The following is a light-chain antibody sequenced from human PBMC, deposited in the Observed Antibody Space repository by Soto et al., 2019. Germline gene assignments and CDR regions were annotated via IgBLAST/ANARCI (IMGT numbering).Light chain of an antibody. CDR3: QQDNNWPPLT. Sequence: EIVMTQSPGTLSLSPGERATLSCRVSQSVSSSYLAWYQQKPGQPPRLLIYGASTRATGIPARFSRSGSGTEFTLTINSLQSEDFAVYYCQQDNNWPPLTFGGGTKVDNK. V-gene: IGKV3-15*01. J-gene: IGKJ4*01. CDR2: GAS. CDR1: QSVSSSY.